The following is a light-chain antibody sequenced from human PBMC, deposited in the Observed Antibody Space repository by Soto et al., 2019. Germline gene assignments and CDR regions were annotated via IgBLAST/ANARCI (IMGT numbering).Light chain of an antibody. Sequence: EIVMTQSPVTRSVSPGERATLSCRASQSVSGNLAWYQQKPGQAPRLLIYGASTRATGLPARFSGSGSGTEFTLTISSLQSEDFAVYYCQQYNDWPTITFGQGTRLEIK. J-gene: IGKJ5*01. V-gene: IGKV3-15*01. CDR1: QSVSGN. CDR2: GAS. CDR3: QQYNDWPTIT.